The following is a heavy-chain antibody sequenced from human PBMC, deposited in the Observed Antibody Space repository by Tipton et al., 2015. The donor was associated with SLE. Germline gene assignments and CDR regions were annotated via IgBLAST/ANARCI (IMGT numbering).Heavy chain of an antibody. V-gene: IGHV3-49*04. CDR3: TRDLWI. D-gene: IGHD5-12*01. J-gene: IGHJ4*02. Sequence: SLRLSCTASGFTFGDYALSWVRQAPGKGLEWVGFIRSKAYGGTTDYAASVKGRFTISRDDSKTIAYLQMSSLKTEDTAVYYCTRDLWIWGQGTLVTVSS. CDR2: IRSKAYGGTT. CDR1: GFTFGDYA.